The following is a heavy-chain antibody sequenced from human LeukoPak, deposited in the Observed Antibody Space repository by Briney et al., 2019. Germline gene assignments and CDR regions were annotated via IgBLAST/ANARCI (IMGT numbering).Heavy chain of an antibody. CDR3: ARAPYYDFWSGYPTSHWYFDL. J-gene: IGHJ2*01. V-gene: IGHV4-59*01. D-gene: IGHD3-3*01. CDR2: IYYSGST. Sequence: SETLSLTCTCTLGSISSYYWSWIRQPPGKGLEWIGYIYYSGSTNYNPSLKSRVTISVDTSKNQFSLKLSSVTAADTAVYYCARAPYYDFWSGYPTSHWYFDLWGRGTLVTVSS. CDR1: LGSISSYY.